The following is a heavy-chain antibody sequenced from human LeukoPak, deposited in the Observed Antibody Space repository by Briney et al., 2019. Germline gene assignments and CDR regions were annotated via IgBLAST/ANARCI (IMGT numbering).Heavy chain of an antibody. J-gene: IGHJ4*02. CDR2: ISQSSDRI. Sequence: PAGGSLRLSCAASGFTFSSYSMNWVRQAPGKGLEWVSYISQSSDRIYHADSVKGRFTISRDNAKNSLYLQMDSLRVEDTVVYYCARDLLNDEGSSYFFDQWGQGTLVTVAS. V-gene: IGHV3-48*04. CDR1: GFTFSSYS. D-gene: IGHD2-2*01. CDR3: ARDLLNDEGSSYFFDQ.